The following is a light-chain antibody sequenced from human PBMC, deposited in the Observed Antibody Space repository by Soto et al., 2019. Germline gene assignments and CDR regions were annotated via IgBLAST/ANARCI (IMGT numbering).Light chain of an antibody. CDR1: GSNIGKNY. CDR2: ENN. J-gene: IGLJ3*02. V-gene: IGLV1-51*02. Sequence: QSVLTQPPSVSAPPGQKFPIPGSEAGSNIGKNYVSWYRHLPGTAPKLLIYENNKRPSGIPDRFSGSKSGTSATLGITGLQTGDEADYYCGTWDSSLSAWVFGGGTKLTVL. CDR3: GTWDSSLSAWV.